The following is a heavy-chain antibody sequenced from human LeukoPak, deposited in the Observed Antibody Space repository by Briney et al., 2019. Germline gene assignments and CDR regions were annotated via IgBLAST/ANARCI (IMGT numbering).Heavy chain of an antibody. CDR1: GFSFSTYV. D-gene: IGHD4-23*01. Sequence: GGSLRLSCAASGFSFSTYVMNWVRQVPGKGLGWVSTITSGGSTFYADSVKGRFTSSRDNSENTLYLQMDSLRADDTAIYYCAKRHTTVVGPANYFDYWGQGSLVTVSS. V-gene: IGHV3-23*01. J-gene: IGHJ4*02. CDR3: AKRHTTVVGPANYFDY. CDR2: ITSGGST.